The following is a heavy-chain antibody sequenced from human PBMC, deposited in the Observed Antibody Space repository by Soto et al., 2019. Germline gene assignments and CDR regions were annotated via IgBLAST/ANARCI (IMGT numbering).Heavy chain of an antibody. V-gene: IGHV3-73*01. CDR3: TRHPITDDYYYYGMDV. Sequence: GGSLRLSCAASGFTFSGSAMHWVRQASGKGLEWVGHIRSKSNSYATAYAASVKGRFTISRDDSKNTAYLQMNSLKTEDTAVYYCTRHPITDDYYYYGMDVWGQGTTVTVSS. CDR2: IRSKSNSYAT. D-gene: IGHD3-16*01. CDR1: GFTFSGSA. J-gene: IGHJ6*02.